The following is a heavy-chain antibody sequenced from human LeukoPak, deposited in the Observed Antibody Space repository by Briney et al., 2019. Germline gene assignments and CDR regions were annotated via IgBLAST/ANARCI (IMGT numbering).Heavy chain of an antibody. J-gene: IGHJ4*02. V-gene: IGHV3-48*03. D-gene: IGHD2/OR15-2a*01. CDR1: GFTFSSYE. Sequence: GGSLRLSGAASGFTFSSYEMNWVRQAPGKGLEWVSYISSSGSTIYYADSVKGRFTISRDNAKNSLYLQMNGLRAEDTAVYFYLSRDHFISRWGQGTLVTVSS. CDR2: ISSSGSTI. CDR3: LSRDHFISR.